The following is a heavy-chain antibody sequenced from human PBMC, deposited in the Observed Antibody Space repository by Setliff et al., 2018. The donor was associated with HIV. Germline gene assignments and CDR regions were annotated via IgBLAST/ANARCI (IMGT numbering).Heavy chain of an antibody. CDR1: AASIRSHY. V-gene: IGHV4-59*11. Sequence: SETLSLTCTVSAASIRSHYWSWIRQSPGKGLEWIGNFYYTGSTDYNPSFKSRVTISLDKSNNQISLNLSSATAADTAVYYCARHTVFVRYFDHWGQGMLVTVPS. CDR2: FYYTGST. CDR3: ARHTVFVRYFDH. J-gene: IGHJ4*02. D-gene: IGHD2-2*02.